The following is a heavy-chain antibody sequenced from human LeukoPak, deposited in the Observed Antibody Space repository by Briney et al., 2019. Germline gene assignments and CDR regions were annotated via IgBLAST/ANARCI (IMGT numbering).Heavy chain of an antibody. CDR3: ARDSGQLRRYWDYYGMDV. Sequence: GASVTVSFMASGYTFTDYYMHWVRQAPGQGLEWMGWINPNSGGTNYAQKFQGWVTMTRDTSISTAYTELSRLRSHDTAVDYCARDSGQLRRYWDYYGMDVWGQGTTVTVSS. J-gene: IGHJ6*02. CDR1: GYTFTDYY. CDR2: INPNSGGT. V-gene: IGHV1-2*04. D-gene: IGHD2-8*02.